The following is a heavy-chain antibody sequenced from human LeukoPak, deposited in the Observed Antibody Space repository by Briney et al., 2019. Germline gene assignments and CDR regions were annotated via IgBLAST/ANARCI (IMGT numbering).Heavy chain of an antibody. D-gene: IGHD3-10*01. CDR3: AREDYYGSAADY. CDR1: GGSISSSSYY. CDR2: IYPSGST. J-gene: IGHJ4*02. V-gene: IGHV4-39*07. Sequence: SETLPLTCTVSGGSISSSSYYWGWIRQPPGKGLEWIGRIYPSGSTNYSPSLKSRVAMSIDTSKRQFSLKLNSVTAADTAVYYCAREDYYGSAADYWGQGTLVTVSS.